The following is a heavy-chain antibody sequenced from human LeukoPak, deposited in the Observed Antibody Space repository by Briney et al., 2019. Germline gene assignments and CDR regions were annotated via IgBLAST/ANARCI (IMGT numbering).Heavy chain of an antibody. Sequence: SETLSLSCTVSGGSISSYYWSWIRQPPGKGLEWIGYISYSGSTNYNPSLKSRVTISVDTSKNQFSLRVNSMTAADTAVYFCARHEARGAAVMGYWGQGTLVTVSS. CDR1: GGSISSYY. CDR2: ISYSGST. V-gene: IGHV4-59*08. CDR3: ARHEARGAAVMGY. D-gene: IGHD2-2*01. J-gene: IGHJ4*02.